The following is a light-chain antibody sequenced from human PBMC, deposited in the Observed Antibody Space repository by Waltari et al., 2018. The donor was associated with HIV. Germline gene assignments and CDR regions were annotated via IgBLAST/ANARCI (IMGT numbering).Light chain of an antibody. V-gene: IGKV3-20*01. CDR2: GAS. Sequence: EIVLTQSPGTLSLSPGERATLSCRASQSVSSSYLAWYQQKPGQAPRLLIYGASSRATGIPDRFSGSGSGTDFTLTISRLEPEDFATYYCQQTKSFPLTFGAGTKVEI. J-gene: IGKJ4*01. CDR1: QSVSSSY. CDR3: QQTKSFPLT.